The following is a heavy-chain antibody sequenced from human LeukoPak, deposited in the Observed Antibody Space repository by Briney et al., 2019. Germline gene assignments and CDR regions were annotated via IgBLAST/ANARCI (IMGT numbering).Heavy chain of an antibody. CDR1: GLSFSSFA. D-gene: IGHD3-16*01. CDR2: LRGNGET. Sequence: PGGSLRLSCAASGLSFSSFAMSCVRQRPARGLEWVSSLRGNGETFYADFVKGRFTLASDISKNTVYFQLNNLRVEDTVLYYCARASWVSSTDAVRWGQGTLVTVSS. J-gene: IGHJ4*02. V-gene: IGHV3-23*01. CDR3: ARASWVSSTDAVR.